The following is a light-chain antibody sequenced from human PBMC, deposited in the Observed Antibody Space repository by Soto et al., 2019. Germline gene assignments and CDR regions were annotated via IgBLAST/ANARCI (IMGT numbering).Light chain of an antibody. CDR3: QQYNSYSLT. V-gene: IGKV1-5*01. J-gene: IGKJ4*01. CDR2: DAS. CDR1: QSISSW. Sequence: DIQMTQSPSTLSASVGDRVTITCRASQSISSWLAWYQQKPGKAPKLLIYDASSLESGVPSRFSGSGSWTEFTLTISSLQPDDFATSYCQQYNSYSLTVGGGTKVDIK.